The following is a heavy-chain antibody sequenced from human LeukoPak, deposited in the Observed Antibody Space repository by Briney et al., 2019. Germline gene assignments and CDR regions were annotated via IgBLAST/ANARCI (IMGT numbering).Heavy chain of an antibody. D-gene: IGHD3-9*01. V-gene: IGHV1-46*01. Sequence: AASVKVSCKASGYTFTTYYMHWVRQAPGQGLEWMGIINPSGGSTSYTQKFQGRVTMTRDTSTSTVYMELSSLRSDDTAVYYCARGGGGIRYFDWLLSAPGYNWFDPWGQGTLVTVSS. CDR2: INPSGGST. CDR1: GYTFTTYY. CDR3: ARGGGGIRYFDWLLSAPGYNWFDP. J-gene: IGHJ5*02.